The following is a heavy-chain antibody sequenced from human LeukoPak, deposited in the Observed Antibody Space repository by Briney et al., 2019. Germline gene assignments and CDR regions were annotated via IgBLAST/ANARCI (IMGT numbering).Heavy chain of an antibody. D-gene: IGHD5-12*01. Sequence: GGSLRLSCAASGFIFSNYAMSWVRQAPGKGLEWVSAIDSTGAYTWYADSVKGRFTISKDSSKTILYLQMNSLRAEDAAVYFCAKEIFSGLLYIDYWGQGTLVTVSS. CDR1: GFIFSNYA. CDR2: IDSTGAYT. CDR3: AKEIFSGLLYIDY. V-gene: IGHV3-23*01. J-gene: IGHJ4*02.